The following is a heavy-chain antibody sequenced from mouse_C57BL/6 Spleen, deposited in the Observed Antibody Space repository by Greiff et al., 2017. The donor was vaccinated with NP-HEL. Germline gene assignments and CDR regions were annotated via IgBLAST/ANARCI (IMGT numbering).Heavy chain of an antibody. D-gene: IGHD1-1*01. J-gene: IGHJ3*01. CDR1: GYAFSSSW. Sequence: VQLQQSGPELVKPGASVKISCKASGYAFSSSWMNWVKQRPGKGLEWIGRIYPGDGDTNYNGKFKGKATLTADKSSSTAYMQLSSLTSEDSAVYFCAREDYGSSPVAYWGQGTLVTVSA. CDR3: AREDYGSSPVAY. CDR2: IYPGDGDT. V-gene: IGHV1-82*01.